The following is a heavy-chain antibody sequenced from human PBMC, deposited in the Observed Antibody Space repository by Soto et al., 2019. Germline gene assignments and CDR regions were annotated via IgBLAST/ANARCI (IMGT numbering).Heavy chain of an antibody. CDR1: GFTVSSNY. CDR2: IYSGGST. V-gene: IGHV3-53*01. CDR3: ARDFAAPPLYYYGMDV. Sequence: PGGSLRLSCAASGFTVSSNYMSWVRQAPGKGLEWVSVIYSGGSTHYADSVKGRFTISRDNSKNTLHLQMNSLRADDTAVYYCARDFAAPPLYYYGMDVWGQGTTVTVSS. J-gene: IGHJ6*02. D-gene: IGHD2-15*01.